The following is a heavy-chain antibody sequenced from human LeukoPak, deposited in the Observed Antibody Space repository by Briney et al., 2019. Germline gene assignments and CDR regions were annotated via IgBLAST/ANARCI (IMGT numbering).Heavy chain of an antibody. D-gene: IGHD6-19*01. J-gene: IGHJ3*02. CDR3: ARYSSGWRSFDI. V-gene: IGHV4-59*01. Sequence: SETLSLTCTVSGGSISSYNWSWIRQPPGKGLEWIGYIYYSGTTSYNPSLKSRVTISVDTSKNQFSLKLSSVTAGDTAVYYCARYSSGWRSFDIWGQGTMVTVSS. CDR2: IYYSGTT. CDR1: GGSISSYN.